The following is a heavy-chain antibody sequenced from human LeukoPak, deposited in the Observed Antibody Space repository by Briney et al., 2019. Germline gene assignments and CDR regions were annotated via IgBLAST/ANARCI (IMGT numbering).Heavy chain of an antibody. CDR1: GGSFSGYY. CDR2: INHSGST. CDR3: ARGRVAAAGTHDYYYYGMDV. V-gene: IGHV4-34*01. Sequence: SETLSLTCAVYGGSFSGYYCSWIRQPPGKGLEWTGEINHSGSTNYNPSLKSRVTISVDTSKNQFSLKLSSVTAADTAVYYCARGRVAAAGTHDYYYYGMDVWGQGTTVTVSS. J-gene: IGHJ6*02. D-gene: IGHD6-13*01.